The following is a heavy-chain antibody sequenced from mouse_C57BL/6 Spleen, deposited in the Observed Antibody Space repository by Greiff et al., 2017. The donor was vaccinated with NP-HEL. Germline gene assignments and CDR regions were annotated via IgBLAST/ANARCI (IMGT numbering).Heavy chain of an antibody. V-gene: IGHV1-52*01. D-gene: IGHD1-1*01. CDR3: ARETVAYYVDY. CDR2: IDPSDSET. CDR1: GYTFTSYW. J-gene: IGHJ2*01. Sequence: QVQLQQPGAELVRPGSSVKLSCKASGYTFTSYWMHWVKQRPIQGLEWIGNIDPSDSETHYNQKFKDKATLTVDKSSSTAYMQLSSLTSEDSAVYYCARETVAYYVDYWGQGTTLTVSS.